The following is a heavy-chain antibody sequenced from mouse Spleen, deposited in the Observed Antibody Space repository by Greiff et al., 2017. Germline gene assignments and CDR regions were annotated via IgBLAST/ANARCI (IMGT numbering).Heavy chain of an antibody. D-gene: IGHD3-1*01. CDR3: ARRAEAHFDY. Sequence: VQLQQSGAELARPGASVKLSCKASGYTFTSYGISWVKQRTGQGLEWIGEIYPRSGNTYYNEKFKGKATLTADKSSSTAYMELRSLTSEDSAVYFCARRAEAHFDYWGQGTTLTVSS. CDR1: GYTFTSYG. J-gene: IGHJ2*01. CDR2: IYPRSGNT. V-gene: IGHV1-81*01.